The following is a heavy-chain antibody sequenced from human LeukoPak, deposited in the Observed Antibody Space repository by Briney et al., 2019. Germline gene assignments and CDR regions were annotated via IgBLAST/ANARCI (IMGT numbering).Heavy chain of an antibody. V-gene: IGHV4-59*08. CDR1: GGSISSYY. Sequence: SETLSLTCTVSGGSISSYYWSWIRQPPGKGLEWIGYIYYSGSTNYNPSLKSRVTISVDTSKNQFSLKLSSVTAADTAVCYCARTPPLYVWGSPCYFDYWGQGTLVTVSS. J-gene: IGHJ4*02. CDR3: ARTPPLYVWGSPCYFDY. D-gene: IGHD3-16*01. CDR2: IYYSGST.